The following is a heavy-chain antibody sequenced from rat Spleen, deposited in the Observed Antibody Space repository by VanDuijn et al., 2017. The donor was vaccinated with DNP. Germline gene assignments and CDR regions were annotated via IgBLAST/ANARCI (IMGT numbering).Heavy chain of an antibody. V-gene: IGHV5-7*01. J-gene: IGHJ2*01. Sequence: EVQLVESGGGLVQPGRSLKLSCAASGFIFSDYNMAWVRQAPNKGLEWVATISYDGSITHYRDSVKGRFTISRDNAKNTLYLQMDSLKSEDTATYYCARPDYWGRGVMVTVSS. CDR2: ISYDGSIT. CDR1: GFIFSDYN. CDR3: ARPDY.